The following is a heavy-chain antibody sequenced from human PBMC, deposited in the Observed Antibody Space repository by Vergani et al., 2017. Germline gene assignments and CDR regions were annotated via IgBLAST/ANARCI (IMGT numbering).Heavy chain of an antibody. CDR3: ARVNTETNGHLYYYYYMDV. D-gene: IGHD4-11*01. CDR2: IDHTGRP. V-gene: IGHV4-34*01. J-gene: IGHJ6*03. Sequence: QVQLQQWGGGLLKPSETLSLTCVVNGGSFTSYHWTWIRQSPGEGLEWVGDIDHTGRPDYNPSLKSRLTMSVDKSRNQFSLTLNSLPATDTALYFCARVNTETNGHLYYYYYMDVWGQGTAVTVS. CDR1: GGSFTSYH.